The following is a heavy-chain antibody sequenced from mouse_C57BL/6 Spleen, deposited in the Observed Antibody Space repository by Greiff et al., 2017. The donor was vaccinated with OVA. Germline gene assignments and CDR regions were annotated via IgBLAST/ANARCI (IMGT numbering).Heavy chain of an antibody. V-gene: IGHV5-4*01. CDR1: GFTFSSYA. D-gene: IGHD1-1*01. CDR2: ISDGGSYT. Sequence: EVMLVESGGGLVKPGGSLKLSCAASGFTFSSYAMSWVRQTPEKRLEWVATISDGGSYTYYPDNVKGRFTISRDNAKNNLYLQMSHLKSEDTAMYYCARDRAFNYGVGYYFDYWGQGTTLTVSS. J-gene: IGHJ2*01. CDR3: ARDRAFNYGVGYYFDY.